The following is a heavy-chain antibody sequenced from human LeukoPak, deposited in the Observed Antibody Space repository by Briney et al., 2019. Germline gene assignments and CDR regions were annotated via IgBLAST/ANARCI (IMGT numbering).Heavy chain of an antibody. J-gene: IGHJ5*02. V-gene: IGHV1-69*13. CDR1: GGTFSSYA. CDR2: IIPIFGTA. D-gene: IGHD2-15*01. CDR3: ARDWGGGILPGDRFDP. Sequence: ASVKVSCKASGGTFSSYAISWVRQAPGQGLEWMGGIIPIFGTANYAQKFQGRVTITADESTSTAYMELSSLRSEDTAVYYCARDWGGGILPGDRFDPWGQGTLVTVSS.